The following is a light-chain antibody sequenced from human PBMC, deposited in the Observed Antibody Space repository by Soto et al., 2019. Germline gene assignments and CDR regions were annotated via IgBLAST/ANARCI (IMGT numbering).Light chain of an antibody. CDR2: DTF. CDR3: QQYKSSSPYT. Sequence: DIQMTQSPSTLSASVGDRVTITCRASQSIGTYLAWYQQKPGKAPKRLIYDTFSLESGVPSRFSGSASGTEFTLTISSLQPDDFATYFCQQYKSSSPYTFGQGTKLEIK. J-gene: IGKJ2*01. CDR1: QSIGTY. V-gene: IGKV1-5*01.